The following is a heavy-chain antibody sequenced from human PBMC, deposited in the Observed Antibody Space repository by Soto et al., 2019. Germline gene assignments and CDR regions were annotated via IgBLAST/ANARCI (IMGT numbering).Heavy chain of an antibody. CDR3: ATGRIAARPRDYYYYMDV. CDR2: FDPEDGET. Sequence: GASVKVSCKVSGYTLTELSMHWVRQAPGKGLEWMGGFDPEDGETIYVQKFQGRVTMTEDTSTDTAYMELSSLRSEDTAVYYCATGRIAARPRDYYYYMDVWGKGTTVTVSS. D-gene: IGHD6-6*01. J-gene: IGHJ6*03. CDR1: GYTLTELS. V-gene: IGHV1-24*01.